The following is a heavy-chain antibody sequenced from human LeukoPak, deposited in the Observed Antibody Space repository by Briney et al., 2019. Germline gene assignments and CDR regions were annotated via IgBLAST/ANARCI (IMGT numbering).Heavy chain of an antibody. V-gene: IGHV1-2*02. CDR2: INPNSGGT. Sequence: RASVKVSCEASGYTFTGYYTHWVRQAPGQGLEWMGWINPNSGGTNYAQKFQGRVTMTRDTSISTAYMELSRLRSDDTAVYYCARDSTPLQLERRWGIDYWGQGTLVTVSS. CDR3: ARDSTPLQLERRWGIDY. CDR1: GYTFTGYY. J-gene: IGHJ4*02. D-gene: IGHD1-1*01.